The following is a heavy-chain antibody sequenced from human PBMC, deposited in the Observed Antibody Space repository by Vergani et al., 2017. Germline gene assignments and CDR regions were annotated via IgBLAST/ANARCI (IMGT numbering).Heavy chain of an antibody. CDR1: GFTFSSYA. D-gene: IGHD1-26*01. V-gene: IGHV3-64D*06. Sequence: EVQLVESGGGLVQPGGSLRLSCSASGFTFSSYAMHWVRKAPGKGLEYVSAISSNGGSTYYADSVKGRFTISRDNSKNTLYLQMSSLRAEDTAVYYCVKGLNSGSYVYYFDYWGQGTLVTVSS. CDR3: VKGLNSGSYVYYFDY. J-gene: IGHJ4*02. CDR2: ISSNGGST.